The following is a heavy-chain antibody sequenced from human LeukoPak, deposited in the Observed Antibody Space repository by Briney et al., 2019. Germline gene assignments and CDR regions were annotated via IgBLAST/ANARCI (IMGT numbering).Heavy chain of an antibody. Sequence: ASVKVSCKASGGTFSSYAISWVRQAPGQGLEWMGWINPNSGGTNYAQKFQGRVTMTRDTSISTAYMELSRLRSDDTAVYYCARDGGRARERHYYYYYYMDVWGKGTTVTVSS. CDR2: INPNSGGT. D-gene: IGHD1-26*01. V-gene: IGHV1-2*02. CDR1: GGTFSSYA. J-gene: IGHJ6*03. CDR3: ARDGGRARERHYYYYYYMDV.